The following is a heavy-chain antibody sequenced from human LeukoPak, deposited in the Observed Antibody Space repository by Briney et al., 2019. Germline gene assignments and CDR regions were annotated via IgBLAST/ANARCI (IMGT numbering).Heavy chain of an antibody. Sequence: ASVKVSCKASGYTFTGYYMHWVRQAPGQGLEWMGWINPNSGGTNYAQKFQGRVTMTTDTSTTTAYMELRNLRSDDTALYYYARDVSATGDWFDPWGQGTLVTVSS. V-gene: IGHV1-2*02. D-gene: IGHD3-10*01. CDR1: GYTFTGYY. CDR3: ARDVSATGDWFDP. J-gene: IGHJ5*02. CDR2: INPNSGGT.